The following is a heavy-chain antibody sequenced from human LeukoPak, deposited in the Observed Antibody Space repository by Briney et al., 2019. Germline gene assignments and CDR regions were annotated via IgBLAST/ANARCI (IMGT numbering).Heavy chain of an antibody. J-gene: IGHJ5*02. Sequence: ASVTVSCKASGYIFTSYALNWVRQAPGQGLEWMGWINTNTGNPTYAQGFTGRFVFSLDTSVSTAYLQISSLKAEDTAVYYCARDLLDYGREVWFDPWGQGTLVTVSS. V-gene: IGHV7-4-1*02. CDR2: INTNTGNP. D-gene: IGHD4-17*01. CDR3: ARDLLDYGREVWFDP. CDR1: GYIFTSYA.